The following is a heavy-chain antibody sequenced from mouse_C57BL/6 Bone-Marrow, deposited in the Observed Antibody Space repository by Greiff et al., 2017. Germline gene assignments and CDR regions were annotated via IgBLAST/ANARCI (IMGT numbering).Heavy chain of an antibody. CDR2: IYPGNSVT. CDR3: ARGIPGYFDY. Sequence: EVQLQESGTVLARPGASVKMSCKTSGYTFTSYWMHWVNQRPGQGLEGLGAIYPGNSVTSYNQKFKGKAKLTAVTSASTAYMQLSSLTSEDSAVYYCARGIPGYFDYWGQGTTLTVSS. CDR1: GYTFTSYW. J-gene: IGHJ2*01. V-gene: IGHV1-5*01.